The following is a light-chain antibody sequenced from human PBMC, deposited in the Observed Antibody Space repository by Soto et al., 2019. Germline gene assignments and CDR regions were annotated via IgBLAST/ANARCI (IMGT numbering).Light chain of an antibody. CDR3: SSFTDSSTVEV. Sequence: QSVLTQPASVSGSPGQSITISCTGSGSDIGAYNYVSWYQQHPGKAPKLMIYEVSYRPSGVSNRFSGSKSGHTASLTISGLQPEDEADYYCSSFTDSSTVEVFGAGTKVTVL. J-gene: IGLJ1*01. CDR2: EVS. V-gene: IGLV2-14*01. CDR1: GSDIGAYNY.